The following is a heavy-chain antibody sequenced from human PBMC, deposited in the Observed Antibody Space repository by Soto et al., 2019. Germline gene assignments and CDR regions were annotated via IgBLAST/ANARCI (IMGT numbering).Heavy chain of an antibody. CDR3: ASGPTLAARLGWNYFDP. CDR1: GLNVNTNY. CDR2: IHGGGNK. D-gene: IGHD6-6*01. V-gene: IGHV3-53*01. J-gene: IGHJ5*02. Sequence: GGSLTISCAASGLNVNTNYMTSVRQAPVKGLEWLSIIHGGGNKFYSDSVKGRFTISRDTSRNTVYLQMSSLTVDDTAVYYCASGPTLAARLGWNYFDPWGQGTLVTVS.